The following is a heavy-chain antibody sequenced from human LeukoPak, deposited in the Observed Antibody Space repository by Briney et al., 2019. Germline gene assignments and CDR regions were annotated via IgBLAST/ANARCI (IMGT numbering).Heavy chain of an antibody. J-gene: IGHJ6*03. V-gene: IGHV4-59*01. CDR1: GGSISSYY. CDR3: ARTTEGYCSSASCFGFSYSYYMDV. CDR2: IYYSGST. Sequence: PSETLSLTCTVSGGSISSYYWSWIRQPPGKGLEWIGYIYYSGSTNYNPSLKSRVTISVDTSKNQFSLKLSSVIAADTAVYYCARTTEGYCSSASCFGFSYSYYMDVWGKGTTVTISS. D-gene: IGHD2-2*01.